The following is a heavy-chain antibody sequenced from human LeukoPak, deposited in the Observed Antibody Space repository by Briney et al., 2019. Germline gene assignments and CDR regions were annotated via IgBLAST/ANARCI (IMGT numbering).Heavy chain of an antibody. J-gene: IGHJ3*02. CDR1: GGSISGHY. D-gene: IGHD6-25*01. CDR3: ARLLDNDSSGYPDTFDM. Sequence: SETLSLTCTVPGGSISGHYWSWIRRPPGKGLEWIGYIYYSGTTKYNPFLPGRVAISLDTSENTFSLKVTSVTAADTAMYYCARLLDNDSSGYPDTFDMWGRGTVVAVSS. CDR2: IYYSGTT. V-gene: IGHV4-59*11.